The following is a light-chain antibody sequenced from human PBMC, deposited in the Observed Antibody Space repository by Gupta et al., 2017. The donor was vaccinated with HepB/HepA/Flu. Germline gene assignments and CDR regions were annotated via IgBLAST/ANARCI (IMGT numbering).Light chain of an antibody. CDR1: QSVSSY. Sequence: EIVLTQSPATLSLSPGERATLSCRASQSVSSYLAWYQQKPGQAPRLLIYDASNRATGIPARFSGSGSGTDLTLTISSLEPEDFAVYYCQQRSNWPPARTFGQGTKVEIK. CDR2: DAS. J-gene: IGKJ1*01. CDR3: QQRSNWPPART. V-gene: IGKV3-11*01.